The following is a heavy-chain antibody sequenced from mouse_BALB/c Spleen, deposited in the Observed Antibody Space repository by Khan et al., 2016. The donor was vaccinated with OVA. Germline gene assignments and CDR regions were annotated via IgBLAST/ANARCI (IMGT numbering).Heavy chain of an antibody. CDR1: GYIFTSYW. CDR3: AREEPLYYFDY. Sequence: QVQLQQSGAELMRPGASVKLSCKPSGYIFTSYWIHWVKQRSGQGLEWIARIYPGTDNTYYNEKFKDKATLTADKSSTTASMQLSSLKSDYSAVYVGAREEPLYYFDYWGQGTTLTVSS. V-gene: IGHV1-76*01. CDR2: IYPGTDNT. J-gene: IGHJ2*01. D-gene: IGHD6-1*01.